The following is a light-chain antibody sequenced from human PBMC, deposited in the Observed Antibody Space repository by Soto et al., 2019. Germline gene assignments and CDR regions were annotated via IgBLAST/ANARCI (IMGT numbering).Light chain of an antibody. V-gene: IGKV4-1*01. J-gene: IGKJ5*01. CDR1: QSLLYSSNNRNY. Sequence: DIVMTQSPDSLAVSLGETATINCKSSQSLLYSSNNRNYLVWYQHKPGQPPKLLIYWASTRELGVPDRLSGSGSGTDFTLTLSRLQDEDVAVYYCQQYISTPITFGQGTRVEIK. CDR3: QQYISTPIT. CDR2: WAS.